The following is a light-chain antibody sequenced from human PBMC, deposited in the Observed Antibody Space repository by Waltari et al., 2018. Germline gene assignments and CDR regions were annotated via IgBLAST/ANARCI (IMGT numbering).Light chain of an antibody. V-gene: IGKV1-5*03. Sequence: DIQMTQSPSTLSASVGDRFTITCRASQSISSLLAWYQQEPGKAPKLLIYRASNLESGVPSRFSGSGSETEFPLTISSLQPDDFATYFCQQYNSYPWTFGRGTKVEIK. CDR3: QQYNSYPWT. CDR1: QSISSL. CDR2: RAS. J-gene: IGKJ1*01.